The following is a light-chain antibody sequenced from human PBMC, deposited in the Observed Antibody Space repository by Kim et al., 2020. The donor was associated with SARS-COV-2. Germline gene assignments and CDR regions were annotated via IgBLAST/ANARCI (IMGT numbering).Light chain of an antibody. Sequence: SSELTQDPAVSVALGQTVRITCQGDSLRSYYATWYQQKPGQAPILVIYGKNNRPSGIPDRFSGSSSGNTASLTITGTQAGDEADYYCNSRDSNDNVVFGAGTQLTV. V-gene: IGLV3-19*01. CDR2: GKN. J-gene: IGLJ2*01. CDR1: SLRSYY. CDR3: NSRDSNDNVV.